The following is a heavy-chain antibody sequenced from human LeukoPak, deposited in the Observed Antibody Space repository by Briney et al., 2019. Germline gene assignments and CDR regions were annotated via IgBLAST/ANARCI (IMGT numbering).Heavy chain of an antibody. Sequence: GGSLRLSCAAPGFTFSTYAMSWVRQAPGKGLEWVSAISGSGGSTHYADSVKGRFTISRDNSKNTLYLQMSSLRAEDTAIYYCAKGDDRSNYALDYWGQGTLVTVSS. CDR3: AKGDDRSNYALDY. V-gene: IGHV3-23*01. CDR2: ISGSGGST. CDR1: GFTFSTYA. D-gene: IGHD3-10*01. J-gene: IGHJ4*02.